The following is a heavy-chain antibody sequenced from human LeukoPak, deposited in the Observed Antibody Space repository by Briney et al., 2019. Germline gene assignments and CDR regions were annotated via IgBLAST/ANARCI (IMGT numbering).Heavy chain of an antibody. Sequence: GGSLRLSCAASGFTFSSYSMNWVRQAPGKGLEWVANIKQDGSEKYYVDSVKGRFTISRDNAKNSLYLQMNSLRAEDTAVYYCARETVVVAASWHYFDYWGQGTLVTVSS. J-gene: IGHJ4*02. CDR3: ARETVVVAASWHYFDY. D-gene: IGHD2-15*01. V-gene: IGHV3-7*01. CDR2: IKQDGSEK. CDR1: GFTFSSYS.